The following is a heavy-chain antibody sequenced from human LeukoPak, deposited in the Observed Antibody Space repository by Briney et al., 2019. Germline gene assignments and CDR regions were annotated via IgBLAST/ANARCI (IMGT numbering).Heavy chain of an antibody. V-gene: IGHV3-7*05. Sequence: GGSLRLSCAASGFSFSSYWMTWVRQAPGKGLEWVANIKEDGSDKYYVDSVKGRFTISRDNAKNSLYLQMNSLRAEDTAVYYCAKDRMVIEYWGQGALVTVSS. D-gene: IGHD2/OR15-2a*01. CDR3: AKDRMVIEY. CDR2: IKEDGSDK. CDR1: GFSFSSYW. J-gene: IGHJ4*02.